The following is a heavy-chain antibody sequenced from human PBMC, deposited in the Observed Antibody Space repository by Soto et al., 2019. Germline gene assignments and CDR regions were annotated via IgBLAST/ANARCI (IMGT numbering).Heavy chain of an antibody. Sequence: QVQLVQSGAEVKKPGASVKVSCKASGYTFTSYDINWVRQATGQGLEWMGWMNPNSGNTGYAQKFQGRVTMSRNTFISTAYMELRSLRSEDTAVYYCAGGLYYYGSGTHDAFDIWGQWKMVTVSS. CDR2: MNPNSGNT. V-gene: IGHV1-8*01. J-gene: IGHJ3*02. CDR3: AGGLYYYGSGTHDAFDI. D-gene: IGHD3-10*01. CDR1: GYTFTSYD.